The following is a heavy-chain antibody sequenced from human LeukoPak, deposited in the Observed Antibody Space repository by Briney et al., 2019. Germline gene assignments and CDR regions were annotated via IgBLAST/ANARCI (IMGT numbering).Heavy chain of an antibody. V-gene: IGHV4-59*01. J-gene: IGHJ4*02. CDR3: AGAPNRRYFDY. Sequence: PSETLSLTCTVSSGSITSYYWSWIRQPPGKGLEYIGHIYYTGTTDYNPSLKSRVTMSLDTSKNQFSLRLISVTASDPAVYFCAGAPNRRYFDYWGQGTLAAVSS. CDR2: IYYTGTT. CDR1: SGSITSYY.